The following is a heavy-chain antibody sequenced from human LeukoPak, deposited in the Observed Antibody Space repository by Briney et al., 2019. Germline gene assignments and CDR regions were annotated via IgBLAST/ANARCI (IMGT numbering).Heavy chain of an antibody. CDR3: AREGLRGSRAIDAFDI. V-gene: IGHV3-11*05. Sequence: PGGSLRLSCAASGFTFSDHYMSWIRQAPGRGLEWVSCISSSGSNTDYADSVKGRFTISRDNTKNSLYLQMNSLRAEDTAVYFCAREGLRGSRAIDAFDIWGQGTMVTVS. D-gene: IGHD3-10*01. CDR1: GFTFSDHY. CDR2: ISSSGSNT. J-gene: IGHJ3*02.